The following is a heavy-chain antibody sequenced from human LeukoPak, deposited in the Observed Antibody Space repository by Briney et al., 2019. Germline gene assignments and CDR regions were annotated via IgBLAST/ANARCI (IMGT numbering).Heavy chain of an antibody. D-gene: IGHD3-22*01. CDR2: IKQDGSEK. J-gene: IGHJ4*02. CDR1: GFTFSSYW. V-gene: IGHV3-7*04. Sequence: SGGSLRLSCAASGFTFSSYWMSWVRQAPGKGLEWVANIKQDGSEKYYVDSVKGRFTISRDNAKNSLYLQMNSLRAEDTAVYYCARALYYYDSSGHKAYGGQGALVTVSS. CDR3: ARALYYYDSSGHKAY.